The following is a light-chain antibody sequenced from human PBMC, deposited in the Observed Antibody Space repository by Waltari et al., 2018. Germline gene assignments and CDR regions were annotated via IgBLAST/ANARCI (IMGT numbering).Light chain of an antibody. CDR3: QQRRNWPLT. CDR2: DAS. V-gene: IGKV3-11*01. J-gene: IGKJ4*01. Sequence: EVVLTQSPGTLSLSPGEGATLSCRASQSVSRALAWYQQKPGQAPRLLIYDASRRATGIPDRFSGSGSETDFTLTISSLEPDDSAVYYCQQRRNWPLTFGGGTKVEIK. CDR1: QSVSRA.